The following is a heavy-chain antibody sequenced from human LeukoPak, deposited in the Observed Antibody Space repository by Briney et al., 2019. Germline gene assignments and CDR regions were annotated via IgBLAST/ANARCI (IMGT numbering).Heavy chain of an antibody. CDR2: IYYSGST. Sequence: PSETLSLTCTVFGGSIGSYYWSWVRQPPGKGLEWIGYIYYSGSTNYNPSLKSRVTISVDTSKNQFSLKLSSVTAADTAVYYCARTRELRGGPDYWGQGTLVTVSS. CDR3: ARTRELRGGPDY. D-gene: IGHD1-26*01. V-gene: IGHV4-59*01. J-gene: IGHJ4*02. CDR1: GGSIGSYY.